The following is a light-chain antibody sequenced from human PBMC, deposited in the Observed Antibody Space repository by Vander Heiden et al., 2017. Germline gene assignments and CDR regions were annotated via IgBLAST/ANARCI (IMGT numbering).Light chain of an antibody. J-gene: IGKJ4*02. V-gene: IGKV3-11*01. Sequence: EIVLTQSPATLYLSPGERATLSCRASLSVSSYLAWYQQKPGQAPRLLIYDASNRATGIPARFSGRGSGTDFTRTVSSLEPEDFAFYYCQQRSNWPLTFGGGTKVEIE. CDR2: DAS. CDR1: LSVSSY. CDR3: QQRSNWPLT.